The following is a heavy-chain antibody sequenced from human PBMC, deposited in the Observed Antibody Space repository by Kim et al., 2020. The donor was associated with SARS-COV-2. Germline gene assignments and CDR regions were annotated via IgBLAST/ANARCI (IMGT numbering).Heavy chain of an antibody. J-gene: IGHJ6*01. CDR2: ISYDGSNK. CDR1: GFTFSSCA. V-gene: IGHV3-30-3*02. CDR3: AKQAWSRIGRPMSYDYG. Sequence: GGSLRLSCAASGFTFSSCAIHWVRQAPGKGLEWVAVISYDGSNKNYADSVKGRFTISRDNSKNTLYLQMNSLRAEDTALYYCAKQAWSRIGRPMSYDYG. D-gene: IGHD1-26*01.